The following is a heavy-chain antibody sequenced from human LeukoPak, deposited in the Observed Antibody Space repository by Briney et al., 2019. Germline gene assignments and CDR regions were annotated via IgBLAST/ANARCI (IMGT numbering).Heavy chain of an antibody. Sequence: GGSLRLSCAASGFTLSNYAMSWVRQAPGKGPEWVAGISYSSGSIYYSDSVKGRFTISRDNSKNTLYLQMNSLGADDTAVYYCAKDVLRLNYGNFDLWGRGTLVSVSS. D-gene: IGHD2-21*02. CDR3: AKDVLRLNYGNFDL. J-gene: IGHJ2*01. CDR2: ISYSSGSI. CDR1: GFTLSNYA. V-gene: IGHV3-23*01.